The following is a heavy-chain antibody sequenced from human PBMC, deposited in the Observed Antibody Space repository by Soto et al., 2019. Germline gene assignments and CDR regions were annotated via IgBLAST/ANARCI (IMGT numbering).Heavy chain of an antibody. V-gene: IGHV1-18*01. Sequence: QVQLVQSGTEVKKPGASVMVSCKTSGYTFTSYGISWVRQALGQGLEWMGLISPYNGDTIYARKYQGRVIVTADTATSTVYMELRSLRSDDTAVYYCVRDASSGYRGWWDPWGQGALVTVSS. CDR1: GYTFTSYG. CDR2: ISPYNGDT. J-gene: IGHJ5*02. CDR3: VRDASSGYRGWWDP. D-gene: IGHD5-18*01.